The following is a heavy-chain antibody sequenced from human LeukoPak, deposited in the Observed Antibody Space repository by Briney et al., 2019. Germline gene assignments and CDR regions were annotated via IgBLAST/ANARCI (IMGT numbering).Heavy chain of an antibody. CDR1: GGSISSYY. J-gene: IGHJ4*02. CDR3: ARGWFAEDHYFDY. CDR2: IYYSGST. D-gene: IGHD3-10*01. Sequence: SETLSLTCTVSGGSISSYYWSWIRQPPGKGLEWIGYIYYSGSTNYNPSLKSRVTISVDTSKNQFSLKLSSMTAADTAVYYCARGWFAEDHYFDYWGQGSLVTVSS. V-gene: IGHV4-59*12.